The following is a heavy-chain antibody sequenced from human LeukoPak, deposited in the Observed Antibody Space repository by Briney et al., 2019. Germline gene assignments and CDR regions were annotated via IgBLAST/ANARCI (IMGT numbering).Heavy chain of an antibody. CDR1: GFTFSRNS. CDR2: ISTSSSYI. Sequence: GGSLRLSCAASGFTFSRNSMNWVRQAPGKGLEWVSSISTSSSYIYYTDSVKGRFTISRDNAKNSLYLQMNSLRAEDTAVYYCARGLASPPDYWGQGTLVTVSS. J-gene: IGHJ4*02. D-gene: IGHD3-22*01. V-gene: IGHV3-21*01. CDR3: ARGLASPPDY.